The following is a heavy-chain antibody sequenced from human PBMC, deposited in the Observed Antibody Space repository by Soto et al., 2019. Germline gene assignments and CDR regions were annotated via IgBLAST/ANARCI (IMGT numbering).Heavy chain of an antibody. CDR2: ISSSGSTI. D-gene: IGHD6-19*01. V-gene: IGHV3-11*01. J-gene: IGHJ4*02. Sequence: GGSLRLSCAASGFTFSDYYMSWIRQAPGKGLEWVSYISSSGSTIYYADSVKGRFTISRDNAKNSLYLQMNSLRAEDTAVYYCVRETYSSGWFLGADYWGQVTLVTVS. CDR1: GFTFSDYY. CDR3: VRETYSSGWFLGADY.